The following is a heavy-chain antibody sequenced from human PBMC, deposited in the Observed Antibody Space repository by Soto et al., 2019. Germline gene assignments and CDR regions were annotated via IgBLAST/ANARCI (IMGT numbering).Heavy chain of an antibody. D-gene: IGHD3-3*01. V-gene: IGHV4-34*01. Sequence: SETLSLTCADYGGSFSGYYWSWIRQPPWKGLEWIGEINHSGSTNYNPSLKSRVTISVDTSKNQFSLKLSSVTAADTAVYYCARGRKGERKNYDFWSGYYPGYYYYGMDVWGQGTTVTVSS. CDR1: GGSFSGYY. J-gene: IGHJ6*02. CDR3: ARGRKGERKNYDFWSGYYPGYYYYGMDV. CDR2: INHSGST.